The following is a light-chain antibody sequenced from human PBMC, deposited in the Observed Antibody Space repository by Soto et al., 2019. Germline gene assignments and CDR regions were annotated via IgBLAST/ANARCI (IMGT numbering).Light chain of an antibody. CDR3: QQFNNYPT. J-gene: IGKJ3*01. CDR2: DAS. V-gene: IGKV1D-13*01. Sequence: AIQLTQSPSSLSASVGDRVTITCRASQGVATSLAWYQHKPGRGPKLLIYDASTLESGVPSRFSGSGSGAVFSLTISSLQPEDFATYYCQQFNNYPTFGPGTRVDIK. CDR1: QGVATS.